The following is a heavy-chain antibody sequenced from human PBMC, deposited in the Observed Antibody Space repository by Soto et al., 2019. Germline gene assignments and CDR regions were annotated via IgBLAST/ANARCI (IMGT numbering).Heavy chain of an antibody. CDR3: ARDSSYGRGGDFDH. CDR1: GFTFNRYG. V-gene: IGHV3-30*19. J-gene: IGHJ4*02. CDR2: IYYDGSYE. Sequence: QVQLVESGGAVGQPGGSLRLSCAASGFTFNRYGIHWVRQAPGKGLEWVAMIYYDGSYEYYSDSVKGRVTISRDNSKNTVDLLMTSLAVEDTGVYYCARDSSYGRGGDFDHWGRGALVIVSS. D-gene: IGHD3-16*01.